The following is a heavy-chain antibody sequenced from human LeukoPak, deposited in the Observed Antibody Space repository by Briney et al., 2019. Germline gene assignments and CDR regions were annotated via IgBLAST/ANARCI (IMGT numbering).Heavy chain of an antibody. CDR2: ISGSGGTT. CDR3: AKDPPTVMANAFHI. D-gene: IGHD5-18*01. J-gene: IGHJ3*02. CDR1: GFTFSSYG. V-gene: IGHV3-23*01. Sequence: GGFLRLSCAASGFTFSSYGMSWVRQAPGKGLEWVSSISGSGGTTYYADSVKGRFTISRDNSKNTLYLQMNSLRADDTAVYSCAKDPPTVMANAFHIWGQGTMVTVS.